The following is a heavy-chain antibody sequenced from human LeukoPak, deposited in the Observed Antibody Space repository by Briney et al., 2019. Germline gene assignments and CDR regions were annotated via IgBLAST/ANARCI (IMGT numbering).Heavy chain of an antibody. CDR1: GFTFSSYS. Sequence: PGGSLRLSCAASGFTFSSYSMNWVRQAPGKGLEWVSYISSSSSTIYYADSVKGRFTISRDNAKNSLYLQMNSLRAEDTAVYYCARASEGARGGWLVDYWGQGTLVTVSS. D-gene: IGHD6-19*01. J-gene: IGHJ4*02. CDR2: ISSSSSTI. CDR3: ARASEGARGGWLVDY. V-gene: IGHV3-48*04.